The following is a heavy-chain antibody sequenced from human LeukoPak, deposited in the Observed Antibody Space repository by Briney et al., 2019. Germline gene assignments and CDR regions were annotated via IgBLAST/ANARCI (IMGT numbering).Heavy chain of an antibody. CDR1: GYTFTGYY. CDR2: INPNSAVT. Sequence: GASVTVSFKSSGYTFTGYYMHWVRQTPGQGLEWMGWINPNSAVTNYAQKFQGRVTMTRDTSIITAYMELIRLRSDDAAVYDCARDGARDAFDIWGQGTMVTVSS. J-gene: IGHJ3*02. D-gene: IGHD4-17*01. V-gene: IGHV1-2*02. CDR3: ARDGARDAFDI.